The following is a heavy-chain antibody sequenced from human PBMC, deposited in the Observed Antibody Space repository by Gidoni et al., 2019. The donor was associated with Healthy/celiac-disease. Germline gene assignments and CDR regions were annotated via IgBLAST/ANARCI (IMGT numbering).Heavy chain of an antibody. Sequence: QVQLVQSGAEVKKPGSSVKVSCNASGGPFSSYANSWVRQAPGQGLEWMGGIIPLFGTADYAQKCQGRVTIAADESTSTACMELSSLGSEDTAVYYCARCRVVITTGDFDIWGQGTMVTVSS. CDR3: ARCRVVITTGDFDI. CDR2: IIPLFGTA. CDR1: GGPFSSYA. D-gene: IGHD3-22*01. J-gene: IGHJ3*02. V-gene: IGHV1-69*01.